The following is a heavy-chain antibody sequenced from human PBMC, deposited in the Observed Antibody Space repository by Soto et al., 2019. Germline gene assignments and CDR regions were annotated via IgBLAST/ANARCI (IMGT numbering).Heavy chain of an antibody. J-gene: IGHJ5*02. CDR1: GYKVISHW. D-gene: IGHD3-16*01. CDR3: ISRGGHPLSHNGFDL. V-gene: IGHV5-51*01. CDR2: IYPGDSDT. Sequence: GESLQISCQGSGYKVISHWIGWVRQMPGKGLEWMGIIYPGDSDTRYSPSFQGQVTISVDKYIRTAYLQRSSLKASDTAMYYCISRGGHPLSHNGFDLCGQGTLVTVSS.